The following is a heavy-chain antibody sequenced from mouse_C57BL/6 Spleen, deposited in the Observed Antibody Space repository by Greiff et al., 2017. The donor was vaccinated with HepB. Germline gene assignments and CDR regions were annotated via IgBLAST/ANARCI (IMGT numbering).Heavy chain of an antibody. CDR2: IYPGSGNT. CDR3: ARFEGYYYGSSYVRGYAMDY. D-gene: IGHD1-1*01. J-gene: IGHJ4*01. Sequence: VQLQQSGAELVRPGASVKLSCKASGYTFTDYYINWVKQRPGQGLEWIARIYPGSGNTYYNEKFKGKATLTAEKSSSTAYMQLSSLTSEDSAVYFCARFEGYYYGSSYVRGYAMDYWGQGTSVTVSS. V-gene: IGHV1-76*01. CDR1: GYTFTDYY.